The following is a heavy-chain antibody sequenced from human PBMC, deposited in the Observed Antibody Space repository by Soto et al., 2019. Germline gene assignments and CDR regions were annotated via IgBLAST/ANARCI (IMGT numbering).Heavy chain of an antibody. D-gene: IGHD2-2*01. V-gene: IGHV1-3*01. Sequence: GASVKVSCKASGYTFTSYAMHWVRQAPGQRLEWMGRINAGNGNTKYSQKFQGRVTITRDTSASTAYMELSSLRSEDTAVNYCARDLGYCISASCYLSGNWFDPWGQGTLVTVSS. CDR2: INAGNGNT. J-gene: IGHJ5*02. CDR1: GYTFTSYA. CDR3: ARDLGYCISASCYLSGNWFDP.